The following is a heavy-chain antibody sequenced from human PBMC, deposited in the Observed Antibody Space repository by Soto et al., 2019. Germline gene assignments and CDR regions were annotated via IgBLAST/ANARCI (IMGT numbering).Heavy chain of an antibody. D-gene: IGHD3-22*01. V-gene: IGHV1-3*04. CDR2: INTGNGNT. CDR3: AREGYDSSGYPLGY. CDR1: GYTFTSYA. J-gene: IGHJ4*02. Sequence: GASVKVSCKASGYTFTSYAMHWVRQAPGQRLEWMGWINTGNGNTKYSQKFQGRVTITRDTSATTTYMELSSLRSEDTAVYYCAREGYDSSGYPLGYWGQGTLVTVSS.